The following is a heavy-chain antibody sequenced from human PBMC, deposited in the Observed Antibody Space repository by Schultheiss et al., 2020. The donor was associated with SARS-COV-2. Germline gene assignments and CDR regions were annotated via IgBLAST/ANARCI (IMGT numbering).Heavy chain of an antibody. CDR1: GGSISSYY. CDR2: IYYSGST. Sequence: SETLSLTCTVSGGSISSYYWGWIRQPPGKGLEWIGSIYYSGSTYYNPSLKSRVTISVDTSKNQFSLKLSSVTAADTAVYYCAAEFLRSVWHYYGMDVWGQGTTVTVSS. D-gene: IGHD3-10*01. J-gene: IGHJ6*02. V-gene: IGHV4-39*07. CDR3: AAEFLRSVWHYYGMDV.